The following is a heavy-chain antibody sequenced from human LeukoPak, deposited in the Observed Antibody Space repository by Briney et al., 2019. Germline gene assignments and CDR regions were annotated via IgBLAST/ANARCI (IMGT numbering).Heavy chain of an antibody. CDR2: ISGSGGTT. V-gene: IGHV3-23*01. CDR1: GFTFSSYA. J-gene: IGHJ6*03. CDR3: AKDKAAAGTIYFDV. Sequence: GGSLRLSCAVSGFTFSSYAMSWVRQAPGKGLEWVSVISGSGGTTYYSDSVKDRFTISRDNSKNTLFLQMNSLRAEDTAVFHCAKDKAAAGTIYFDVWGKGTTVTVSS. D-gene: IGHD6-13*01.